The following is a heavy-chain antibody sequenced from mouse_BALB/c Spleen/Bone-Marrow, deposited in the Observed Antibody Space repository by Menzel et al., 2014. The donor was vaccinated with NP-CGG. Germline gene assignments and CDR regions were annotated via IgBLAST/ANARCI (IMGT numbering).Heavy chain of an antibody. Sequence: EVKLVESGGGLVKPGGSLKLSCTASGFSFNSYGMSWVRQTPEKRLEWVATITNGGNYTYYPDSVKGRFTISRDNVKNNLYLQMRRLRPEDPALYYCVRNYYGYDGYFDYWGQGTTLTVSS. CDR1: GFSFNSYG. V-gene: IGHV5-9-2*01. CDR2: ITNGGNYT. CDR3: VRNYYGYDGYFDY. J-gene: IGHJ2*01. D-gene: IGHD2-2*01.